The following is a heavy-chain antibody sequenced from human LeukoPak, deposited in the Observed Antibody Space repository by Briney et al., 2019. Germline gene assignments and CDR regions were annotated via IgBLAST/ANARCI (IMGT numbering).Heavy chain of an antibody. Sequence: GASVNVSCKASGYTFTSYGISWVRQAPGQGLEWMGWISAYNGNTNYAQKLQGRVTMTTDTSTSTAYMELRSLRSDDTAVYYCARAVVFRGSGYFDYWGQGTLVTVSS. CDR3: ARAVVFRGSGYFDY. J-gene: IGHJ4*02. V-gene: IGHV1-18*01. D-gene: IGHD1-26*01. CDR2: ISAYNGNT. CDR1: GYTFTSYG.